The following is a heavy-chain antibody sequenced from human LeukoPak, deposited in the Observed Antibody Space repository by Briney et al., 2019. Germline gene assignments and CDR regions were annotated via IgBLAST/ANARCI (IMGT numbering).Heavy chain of an antibody. CDR3: ARDKADLPGGY. D-gene: IGHD3-3*01. V-gene: IGHV3-30-3*01. Sequence: GGSLRLSCAASGFTFSSYAMHWVRQAPGKGLEWVAVISYDGSNKYYADSVKGRFTISRDNSKNTLYLQMNSLRAEDTAVYYCARDKADLPGGYWGQGTLVTVSS. CDR2: ISYDGSNK. CDR1: GFTFSSYA. J-gene: IGHJ4*02.